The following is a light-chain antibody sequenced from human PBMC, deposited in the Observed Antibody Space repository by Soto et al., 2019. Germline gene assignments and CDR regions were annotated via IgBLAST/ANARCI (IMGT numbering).Light chain of an antibody. J-gene: IGKJ2*01. Sequence: DIQLTQSPSTLSASVGDRVTITCRASQSIDFWLAWYQQKPGKAPKLLIYKASTLESGVPSRFSGSGSGTEVTLTISSLQPDDFATYYCQQYNSNSFYSFGQGTKLEI. CDR3: QQYNSNSFYS. CDR1: QSIDFW. V-gene: IGKV1-5*03. CDR2: KAS.